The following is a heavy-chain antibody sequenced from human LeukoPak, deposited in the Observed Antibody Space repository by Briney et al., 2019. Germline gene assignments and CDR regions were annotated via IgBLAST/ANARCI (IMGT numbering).Heavy chain of an antibody. CDR2: IKSKTDGGTT. D-gene: IGHD1-26*01. CDR1: GFTFSNAW. V-gene: IGHV3-15*01. Sequence: GGSLRLSCAASGFTFSNAWMSWVRQAPGKGLEWVGRIKSKTDGGTTDYAAPVKGRFTISRDDSKNTLYLQMNSLKTEDTAVYYCTTDPSGSYWGDYWGQGTLVTVSS. J-gene: IGHJ4*02. CDR3: TTDPSGSYWGDY.